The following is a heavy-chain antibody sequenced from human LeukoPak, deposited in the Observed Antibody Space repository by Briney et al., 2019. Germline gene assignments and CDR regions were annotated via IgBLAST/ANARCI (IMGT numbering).Heavy chain of an antibody. D-gene: IGHD3-22*01. J-gene: IGHJ3*02. CDR3: AKDSYYYDSNGASDI. V-gene: IGHV3-30*04. Sequence: GTSLRLSCAASGFTFISYAIHWVRQAPGKGLEWVAVISFHGTDTFYADSVKGRFTISRDNSKNTLYLQMNSLRAEDTAVYYCAKDSYYYDSNGASDIWGQGTMVTVSS. CDR1: GFTFISYA. CDR2: ISFHGTDT.